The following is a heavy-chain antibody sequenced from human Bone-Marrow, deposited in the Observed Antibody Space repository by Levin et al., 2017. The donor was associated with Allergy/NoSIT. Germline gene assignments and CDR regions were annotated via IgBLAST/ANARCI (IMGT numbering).Heavy chain of an antibody. CDR3: ARVSVDRYGAWDYFDH. V-gene: IGHV3-33*01. J-gene: IGHJ4*02. CDR1: GFAFSSQA. CDR2: IWYDGSNK. D-gene: IGHD3-16*02. Sequence: GGSLRLSCAATGFAFSSQAMHWVRQAPGKGLEWLAVIWYDGSNKYYGDSVKGRFTISRDNSRNTVFLQMNSLRAEDTAVYYCARVSVDRYGAWDYFDHWGQGTLVTVSS.